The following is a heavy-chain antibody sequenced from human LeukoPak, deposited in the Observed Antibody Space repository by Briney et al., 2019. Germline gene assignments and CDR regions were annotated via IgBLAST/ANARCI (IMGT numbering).Heavy chain of an antibody. J-gene: IGHJ5*02. CDR3: ARHSSGWYGGSDWFDP. D-gene: IGHD6-19*01. CDR2: IYYSGST. CDR1: GGSSSGYY. V-gene: IGHV4-34*01. Sequence: PSETLSLTCAVYGGSSSGYYWSWIRQPPGKGLEWIGSIYYSGSTYYNPSLKSRVTISVDTSKNQFSLKLSSVTAADTAVYYCARHSSGWYGGSDWFDPWGQGTLVTVSS.